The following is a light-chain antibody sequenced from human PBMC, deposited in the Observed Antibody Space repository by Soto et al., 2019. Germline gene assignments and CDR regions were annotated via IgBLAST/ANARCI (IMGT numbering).Light chain of an antibody. CDR1: QSITGW. CDR2: KAS. Sequence: IQNTQSPSTLSASVGDRVTITCRASQSITGWLACFQQKPGKAPKLLISKASSLQNGVPSRFSGSGSGTDFTLTISSLQPDDFATYYCQQYNPYSPWTFCQGTKVDIK. V-gene: IGKV1-5*03. J-gene: IGKJ1*01. CDR3: QQYNPYSPWT.